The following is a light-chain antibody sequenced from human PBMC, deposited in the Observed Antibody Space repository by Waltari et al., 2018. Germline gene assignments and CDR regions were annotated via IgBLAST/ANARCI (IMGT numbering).Light chain of an antibody. J-gene: IGLJ3*02. CDR2: GVD. CDR3: SSYTARSTLV. CDR1: ISDVGGYNF. Sequence: QSSLTQSAPVSGPPGQTITISCTGTISDVGGYNFVSWYQQLPGKPPKLLIYGVDQRPSGVSLRFSGSKSANTATLTISGLQPEDEGDYFCSSYTARSTLVFGGGT. V-gene: IGLV2-14*01.